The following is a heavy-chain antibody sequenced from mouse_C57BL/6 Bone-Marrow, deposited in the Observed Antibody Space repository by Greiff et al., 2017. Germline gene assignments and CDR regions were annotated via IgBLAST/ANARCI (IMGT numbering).Heavy chain of an antibody. Sequence: VQLQQPGAELVRPGTSVKLSCKASGYTFTSYWMHWVKQRPGQGLEWIGVIDPSDSYTNYNQKFKGKATLTVDTSSSPAYMLPSSLTSEDSAVYDWARWGYGSSYPYYFDYWGQGTTLTVSS. J-gene: IGHJ2*01. CDR2: IDPSDSYT. CDR3: ARWGYGSSYPYYFDY. D-gene: IGHD1-1*01. V-gene: IGHV1-59*01. CDR1: GYTFTSYW.